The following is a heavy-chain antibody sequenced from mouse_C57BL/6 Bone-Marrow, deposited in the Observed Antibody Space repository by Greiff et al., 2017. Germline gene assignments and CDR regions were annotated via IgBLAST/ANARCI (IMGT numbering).Heavy chain of an antibody. CDR3: TPDYYGSSYTY. Sequence: VQLQQSGAELVRPGASVTLSCKASGYTFTDYEMHWVKQTPVHGLEWIGAIDPETGGTAYNQKFKGKAILTADKSSSTAYMELRSLTSEDSAVYYCTPDYYGSSYTYWGQGTLVTVSA. V-gene: IGHV1-15*01. D-gene: IGHD1-1*01. J-gene: IGHJ3*01. CDR2: IDPETGGT. CDR1: GYTFTDYE.